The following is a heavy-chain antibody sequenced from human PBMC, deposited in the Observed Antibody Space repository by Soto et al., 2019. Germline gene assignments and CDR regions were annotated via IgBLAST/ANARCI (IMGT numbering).Heavy chain of an antibody. Sequence: QVQLVQSGAEVRKPGASVKVSCEASGYTFTSYDIYWVRQATGQGLEWMGWLNPNTSNSGYAQKFQGRITVTSDTSINTVHMELSSLRSEDTAVYYCARRAETNGWNGFGADKYYFDFWGQGTLVTVSS. CDR3: ARRAETNGWNGFGADKYYFDF. CDR1: GYTFTSYD. V-gene: IGHV1-8*01. CDR2: LNPNTSNS. J-gene: IGHJ4*02. D-gene: IGHD1-1*01.